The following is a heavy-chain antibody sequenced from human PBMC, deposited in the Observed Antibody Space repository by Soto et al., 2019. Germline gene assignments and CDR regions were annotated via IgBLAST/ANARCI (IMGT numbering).Heavy chain of an antibody. CDR2: INPSGGST. CDR3: ARGYCTNGVCYPFDY. D-gene: IGHD2-8*01. CDR1: GYTFPSYY. Sequence: ASVKVFCQASGYTFPSYYMHWVRQAPGQGLEWMGIINPSGGSTSYAQRFQGRVTMTRDTSTSTVYMELSSLRSEDTAVYYCARGYCTNGVCYPFDYWGQGTLVTVSS. V-gene: IGHV1-46*01. J-gene: IGHJ4*02.